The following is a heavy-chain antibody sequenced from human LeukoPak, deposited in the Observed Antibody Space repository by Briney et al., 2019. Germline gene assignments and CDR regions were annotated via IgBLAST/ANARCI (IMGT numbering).Heavy chain of an antibody. CDR2: ISGSGGST. CDR3: AKDRSLHSGYDYYYYYYMDV. J-gene: IGHJ6*03. V-gene: IGHV3-23*01. CDR1: GFTFSGYA. Sequence: GGSLRLSCAASGFTFSGYAMSWVRQAPGKGLEWVSAISGSGGSTYYADSVKGRFTISRDNSKNTLYLQMNSLRAEDTAVYYCAKDRSLHSGYDYYYYYYMDVWGKGTTVTVSS. D-gene: IGHD5-12*01.